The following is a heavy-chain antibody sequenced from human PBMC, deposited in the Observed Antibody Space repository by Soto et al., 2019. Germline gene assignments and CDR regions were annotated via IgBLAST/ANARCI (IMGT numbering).Heavy chain of an antibody. CDR2: ISGSGATT. CDR1: GFTFSGYV. V-gene: IGHV3-23*01. CDR3: AKCGKSIVLSPRDFYGMDV. Sequence: PGGSLRLSCAASGFTFSGYVMTWVRQAPGKGLEWVSGISGSGATTYYADSVKGRFTISRDNSKNTVYLQMNSLRAEDTAVYYCAKCGKSIVLSPRDFYGMDVWGQGATVTVSS. D-gene: IGHD1-26*01. J-gene: IGHJ6*02.